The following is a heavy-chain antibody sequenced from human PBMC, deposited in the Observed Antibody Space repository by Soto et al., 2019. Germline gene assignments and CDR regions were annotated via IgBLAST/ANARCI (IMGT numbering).Heavy chain of an antibody. CDR1: GYTFTSYY. CDR2: INPSGGST. CDR3: ARDLAAAGLAYGMDV. J-gene: IGHJ6*02. D-gene: IGHD6-13*01. Sequence: ASVKVSCKASGYTFTSYYMHWVRQAPGQGLEWMGIINPSGGSTSYAQKFQGRVTMTRDTSTSTVYMELSSLRSEDTAVYYCARDLAAAGLAYGMDVWGQGTTVTVSS. V-gene: IGHV1-46*01.